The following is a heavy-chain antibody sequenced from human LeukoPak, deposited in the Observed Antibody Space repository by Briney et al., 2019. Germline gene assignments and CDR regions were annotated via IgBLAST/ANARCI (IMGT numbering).Heavy chain of an antibody. J-gene: IGHJ4*02. CDR1: GFTVSSNY. V-gene: IGHV3-53*01. D-gene: IGHD3-22*01. CDR3: ARDLGHYDSSGIRDYYFDY. Sequence: QPGGSLRLSCAASGFTVSSNYMSWVRQAPGKGLEWVSVIYSGGSTYYADSVKGRSTISRDNSKNTLYLQMNSLRAEDTAVYYCARDLGHYDSSGIRDYYFDYWGQGTLVTVSS. CDR2: IYSGGST.